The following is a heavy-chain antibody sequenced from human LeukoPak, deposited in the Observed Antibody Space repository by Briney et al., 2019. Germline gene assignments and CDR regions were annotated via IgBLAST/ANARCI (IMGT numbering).Heavy chain of an antibody. CDR2: LYYTGTT. Sequence: SETLSLTCTVSSGSISSSGYYWGWIRQSPGKGLEWIGSLYYTGTTYYNPSLKSRVTLSADTSNNQFSLKVYSVTAADTAAYFCARRPEALHAFDIWGQGTTVTVSS. CDR1: SGSISSSGYY. J-gene: IGHJ3*02. V-gene: IGHV4-39*01. CDR3: ARRPEALHAFDI.